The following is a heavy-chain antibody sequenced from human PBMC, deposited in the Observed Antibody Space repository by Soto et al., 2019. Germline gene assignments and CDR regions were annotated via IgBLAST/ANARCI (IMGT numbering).Heavy chain of an antibody. Sequence: GASVKVSCKASGGTFSSYAISWVRQAPGQGLEWMGGIIPIFGTANYAQKFQGRVTITADESTSTAYMELSSLRSEDMAVYYCARASDYYDSSGYYSTDTVHDAFDIWGQGTMVTVSS. CDR2: IIPIFGTA. CDR3: ARASDYYDSSGYYSTDTVHDAFDI. CDR1: GGTFSSYA. D-gene: IGHD3-22*01. V-gene: IGHV1-69*13. J-gene: IGHJ3*02.